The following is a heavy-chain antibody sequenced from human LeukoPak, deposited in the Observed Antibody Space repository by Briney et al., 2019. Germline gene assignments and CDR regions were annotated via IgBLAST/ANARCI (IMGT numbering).Heavy chain of an antibody. CDR3: ARDGWVATILATFDY. D-gene: IGHD5-12*01. CDR1: GGSISSSNYY. CDR2: IYYSGNT. Sequence: RSETLSLTCTVSGGSISSSNYYWGWIRQPPGKGLEWIGIIYYSGNTYYNPSLKSRVTISVDTSKNQFSLKLTSVTAADTAAYYCARDGWVATILATFDYWGQGTLVTVSS. J-gene: IGHJ4*02. V-gene: IGHV4-39*02.